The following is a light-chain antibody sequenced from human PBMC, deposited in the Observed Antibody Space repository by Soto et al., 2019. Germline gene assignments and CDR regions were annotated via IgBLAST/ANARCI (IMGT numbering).Light chain of an antibody. J-gene: IGLJ2*01. V-gene: IGLV1-44*01. Sequence: QSALTQPPSASGTPGQSVTISCSGSSSNIGSNTVNWYQQVPGTAPKLLLYSSNQRPSGVPDRFSGSKSGTSASLAISGLQSEDEADYYCAAWDGSLNGVVFGGGTKVTVL. CDR1: SSNIGSNT. CDR3: AAWDGSLNGVV. CDR2: SSN.